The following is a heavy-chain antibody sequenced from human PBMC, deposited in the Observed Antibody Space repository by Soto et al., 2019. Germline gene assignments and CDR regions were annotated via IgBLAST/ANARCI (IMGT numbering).Heavy chain of an antibody. D-gene: IGHD5-12*01. CDR1: GITSTTYA. CDR2: INTGNGNT. V-gene: IGHV1-3*04. CDR3: ARAISGYVT. Sequence: QVQLVQCGAEVKKPGASVKVSCKASGITSTTYAIHWVRQAPGQGLEWMGWINTGNGNTRYSQRFLGRVSLTTDTSTSTASMALSSLTSEDTAVYYCARAISGYVTWGQGTLITVSS. J-gene: IGHJ5*02.